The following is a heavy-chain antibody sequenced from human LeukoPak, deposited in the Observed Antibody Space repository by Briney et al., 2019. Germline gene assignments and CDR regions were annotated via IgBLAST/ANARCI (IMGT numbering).Heavy chain of an antibody. V-gene: IGHV1-18*01. Sequence: GASVKVSCKASGYTFTSYGISWVRQAPGQGLEWMGWISAYNGNTNYAQKLQGRVTMTTDTSTSTAYMELRSLRSDDTAVYYCARARGYSGYDYLEDYRGQGTLVTVSS. CDR2: ISAYNGNT. CDR1: GYTFTSYG. J-gene: IGHJ4*02. D-gene: IGHD5-12*01. CDR3: ARARGYSGYDYLEDY.